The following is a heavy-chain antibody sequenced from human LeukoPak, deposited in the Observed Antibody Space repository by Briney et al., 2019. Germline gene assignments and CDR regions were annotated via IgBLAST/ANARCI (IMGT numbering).Heavy chain of an antibody. J-gene: IGHJ4*02. Sequence: SETLSLTCTVSGGSISSDYWSWIRQPPGKGLEWIGYIYYSGITNYNPSLKSRVTISVDTSKNQFSLKLSSVTAADTAVYYCARRGTVTTERFDYWGQGTLVTVSS. D-gene: IGHD4-11*01. CDR1: GGSISSDY. CDR2: IYYSGIT. V-gene: IGHV4-59*08. CDR3: ARRGTVTTERFDY.